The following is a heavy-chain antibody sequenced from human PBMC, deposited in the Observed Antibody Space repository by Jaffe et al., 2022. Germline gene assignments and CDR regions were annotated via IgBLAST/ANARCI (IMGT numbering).Heavy chain of an antibody. Sequence: EVQLVESGGGLVKPGGSLRLSCAASGFTFSSYSMNWVRQAPGKGLEWVSSISSSSSYIYYADSVKGRFTISRDNAKNSLYLQMNSLRAEDTAVYYCASGTKWLGKYYFDYWGQGTLVTVSS. CDR3: ASGTKWLGKYYFDY. V-gene: IGHV3-21*01. D-gene: IGHD6-19*01. CDR2: ISSSSSYI. J-gene: IGHJ4*02. CDR1: GFTFSSYS.